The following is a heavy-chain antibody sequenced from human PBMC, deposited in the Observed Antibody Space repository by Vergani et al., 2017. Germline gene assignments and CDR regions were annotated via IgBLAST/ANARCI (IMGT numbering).Heavy chain of an antibody. CDR2: IYTSGST. CDR1: GGSISSGSYY. J-gene: IGHJ4*02. CDR3: ARSDRLVWFEYSWGWYFDY. V-gene: IGHV4-61*02. D-gene: IGHD6-19*01. Sequence: QVQLQESGPGLVKPSQTLSLTCTVSGGSISSGSYYWSWIRQPAGKGLEWIGRIYTSGSTNYNPSLKSRVTISVDTSKNQFALKLSSVTAADTAVYYCARSDRLVWFEYSWGWYFDYWGQGLLVTVSS.